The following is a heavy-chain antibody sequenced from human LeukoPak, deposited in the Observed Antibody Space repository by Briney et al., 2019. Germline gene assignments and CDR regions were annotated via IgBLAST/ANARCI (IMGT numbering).Heavy chain of an antibody. D-gene: IGHD3-22*01. Sequence: PSETLSPTCTVSGGSISSYYWSWIRQPAGKGLEWIGRIYTSGSTNYNPSLKSRVTMSVDTSKNQFSLKLSSVTAADTAVYYCVISSGYYTYDYWGQGTLVTVSS. CDR2: IYTSGST. V-gene: IGHV4-4*07. J-gene: IGHJ4*02. CDR1: GGSISSYY. CDR3: VISSGYYTYDY.